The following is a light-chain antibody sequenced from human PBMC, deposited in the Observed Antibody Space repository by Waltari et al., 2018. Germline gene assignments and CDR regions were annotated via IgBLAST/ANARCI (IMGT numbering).Light chain of an antibody. CDR3: QQYNSLWT. J-gene: IGKJ1*01. V-gene: IGKV1-5*01. CDR1: QSINNW. CDR2: DAS. Sequence: DIQMTQSPSTLSASVGDRVTITCRASQSINNWLAWFQQKPGKAPKLLIYDASSLESGVPSRFSGSGSGKEFTLTISSLQPDDFATYYCQQYNSLWTFGQGTKVEIK.